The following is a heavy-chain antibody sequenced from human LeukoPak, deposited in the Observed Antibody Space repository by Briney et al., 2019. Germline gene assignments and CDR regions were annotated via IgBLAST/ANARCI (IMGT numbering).Heavy chain of an antibody. V-gene: IGHV3-15*01. CDR2: IKSKTDGGTT. J-gene: IGHJ3*02. CDR1: GFTFSNAW. CDR3: TTAMVRGRRAFDI. Sequence: SGGSLRLSCAASGFTFSNAWMSWVRQAPGKGLEWVGRIKSKTDGGTTDYAAPVKGRFTISRDDSKNTLYLQMNSLKTEDTAVYYCTTAMVRGRRAFDIWGQGTMVTVSS. D-gene: IGHD3-10*01.